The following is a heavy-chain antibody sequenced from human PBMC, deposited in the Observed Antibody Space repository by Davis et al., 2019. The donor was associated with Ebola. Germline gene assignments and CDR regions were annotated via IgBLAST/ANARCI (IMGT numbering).Heavy chain of an antibody. V-gene: IGHV4-61*01. CDR1: GGSVSSGSHY. J-gene: IGHJ5*02. Sequence: PSETLSLTCTVSGGSVSSGSHYWSWIRQPPGKGLEWIGYIYYSWSTNYNPSLKSRVTISVDTSKNQFSLKLSSVTAADTAVYYCARAPPGSNWNYGGNRFDPWGQGTLVTVSS. CDR2: IYYSWST. CDR3: ARAPPGSNWNYGGNRFDP. D-gene: IGHD1-7*01.